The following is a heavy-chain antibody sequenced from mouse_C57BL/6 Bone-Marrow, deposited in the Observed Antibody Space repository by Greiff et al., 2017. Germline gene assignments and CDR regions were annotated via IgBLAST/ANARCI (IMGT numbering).Heavy chain of an antibody. J-gene: IGHJ2*01. Sequence: VQGVESGAELVTPGASVMISCKASGYAFSSYWTNWVKQRPGKGLAWIGQLYPGDGDTNYNGKFKGKATLTADKSSSTAYMQLSSLTSEDSAVYVCARGEGNWAYYFDYWGQGTTLTVSS. CDR3: ARGEGNWAYYFDY. V-gene: IGHV1-80*01. D-gene: IGHD4-1*01. CDR1: GYAFSSYW. CDR2: LYPGDGDT.